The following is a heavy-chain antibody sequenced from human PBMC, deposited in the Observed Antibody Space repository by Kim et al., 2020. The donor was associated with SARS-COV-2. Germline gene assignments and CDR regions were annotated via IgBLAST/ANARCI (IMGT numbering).Heavy chain of an antibody. CDR1: GFTFSSYA. CDR3: AQTRTPGIAAAATSPHFDY. J-gene: IGHJ4*02. Sequence: GGSLRLSCAASGFTFSSYAMSWVRQAPGKGLEWVSAISGSGGSTYYADSVKGRFTISRDNSKNTLYLQMNSLRAEDTAVYYCAQTRTPGIAAAATSPHFDYWGKGTLVTVSS. D-gene: IGHD6-13*01. CDR2: ISGSGGST. V-gene: IGHV3-23*01.